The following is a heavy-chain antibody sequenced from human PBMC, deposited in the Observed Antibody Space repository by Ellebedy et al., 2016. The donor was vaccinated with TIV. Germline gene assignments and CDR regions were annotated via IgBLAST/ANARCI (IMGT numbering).Heavy chain of an antibody. CDR3: ARHGYGDYINWFDS. D-gene: IGHD4-17*01. V-gene: IGHV5-10-1*01. CDR1: GYSFTNYW. Sequence: GESLKISCQGSGYSFTNYWLSWVRQSAAKGLEWVGRIDPADSYTRYNPSFQGHVTISTDTSNATAYLQWSSLKASDTATYYCARHGYGDYINWFDSWGQGSLVTVTS. CDR2: IDPADSYT. J-gene: IGHJ5*01.